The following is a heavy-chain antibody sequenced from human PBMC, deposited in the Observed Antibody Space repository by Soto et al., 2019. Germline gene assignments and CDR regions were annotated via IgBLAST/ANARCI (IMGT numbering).Heavy chain of an antibody. CDR3: ARGVRGIVLSNYDILTGYPNRGGRYFDY. V-gene: IGHV4-34*01. Sequence: SETLSLTCAVYGGSFSGYYWSWIRQPPGKGLEWIGEINHSGSTNYNPSLKSRVTISVDTSKNQFSLKLSSVTAADTAVYYCARGVRGIVLSNYDILTGYPNRGGRYFDYWGQGNLVTVSS. D-gene: IGHD3-9*01. J-gene: IGHJ4*02. CDR2: INHSGST. CDR1: GGSFSGYY.